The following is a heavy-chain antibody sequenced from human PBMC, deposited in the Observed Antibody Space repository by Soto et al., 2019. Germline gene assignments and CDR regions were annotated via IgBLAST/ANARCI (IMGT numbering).Heavy chain of an antibody. CDR1: GYSISSGYY. CDR2: IYHSGST. CDR3: ARENLIAYYFDY. J-gene: IGHJ4*02. D-gene: IGHD2-21*01. V-gene: IGHV4-38-2*02. Sequence: SETLSLTCAVSGYSISSGYYWGWIRQPPGKGLEWIGSIYHSGSTYYNPSLKSRVTVSVDTSKNQFSLKLSSVTAADTAVYYCARENLIAYYFDYWGQGTLVTVSS.